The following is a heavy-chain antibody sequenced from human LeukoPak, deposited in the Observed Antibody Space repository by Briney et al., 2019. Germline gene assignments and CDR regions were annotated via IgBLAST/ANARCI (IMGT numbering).Heavy chain of an antibody. CDR1: GFSFSTFV. CDR3: AKDSTWEAQMDYYDSSGYYLISFFDY. CDR2: IRPDGSHI. V-gene: IGHV3-30*02. D-gene: IGHD3-22*01. J-gene: IGHJ4*02. Sequence: PGGSLRLSCAASGFSFSTFVMHWVRQAPGKGLEWVAVIRPDGSHISYVDPVKGRFTISRDNSKNTLYLQMNSLRAEDTAVYYCAKDSTWEAQMDYYDSSGYYLISFFDYWGQGTLVTVSS.